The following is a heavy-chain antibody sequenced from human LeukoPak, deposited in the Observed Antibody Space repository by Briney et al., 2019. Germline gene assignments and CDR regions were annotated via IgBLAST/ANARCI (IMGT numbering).Heavy chain of an antibody. CDR2: IYTSGST. J-gene: IGHJ4*02. CDR1: GGSISSYY. V-gene: IGHV4-4*07. Sequence: SETLSLTCTVSGGSISSYYWSWIRQPAGKGLEWIGRIYTSGSTNYNPSLKSRVTMSVDTSKNQFSLKLSSVTAADTAVYYCARGGSSQQLVRFDYWGQGTLVTVSS. CDR3: ARGGSSQQLVRFDY. D-gene: IGHD6-13*01.